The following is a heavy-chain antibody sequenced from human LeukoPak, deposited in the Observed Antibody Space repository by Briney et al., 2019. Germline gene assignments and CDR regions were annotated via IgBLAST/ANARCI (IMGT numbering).Heavy chain of an antibody. J-gene: IGHJ5*02. V-gene: IGHV3-74*01. CDR3: ARVRGESPRWFDP. Sequence: GGSLRLSCAASGFTFSSYWMHWVRQAPGKGLVWVAHINIDGSRTNYADSVKGRFTVSRDNAKNMLYLQMNSLRVEDTAVYYCARVRGESPRWFDPWGQGTLVTVSS. D-gene: IGHD3-10*01. CDR1: GFTFSSYW. CDR2: INIDGSRT.